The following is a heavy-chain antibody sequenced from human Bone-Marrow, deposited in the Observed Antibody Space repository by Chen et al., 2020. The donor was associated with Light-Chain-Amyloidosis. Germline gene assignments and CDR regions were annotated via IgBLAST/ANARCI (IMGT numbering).Heavy chain of an antibody. Sequence: QPQLQESGPGLVSPSETLSLTCTVSGASINSRSYYWGWIRQSPGKGLEWIATMYYGGTTYYNPYLLSRLTLYVDTSKNQFALKLSSVTAADTAVYYFASVGDWFPARFPLFDPWGQGTLVTISS. D-gene: IGHD3-9*01. CDR2: MYYGGTT. V-gene: IGHV4-39*01. CDR3: ASVGDWFPARFPLFDP. CDR1: GASINSRSYY. J-gene: IGHJ5*02.